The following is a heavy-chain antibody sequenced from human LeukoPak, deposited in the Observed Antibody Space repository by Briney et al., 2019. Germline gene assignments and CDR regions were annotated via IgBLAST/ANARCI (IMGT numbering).Heavy chain of an antibody. J-gene: IGHJ5*02. V-gene: IGHV4-39*01. CDR2: IYYSGST. CDR1: GGSISSSSYF. D-gene: IGHD6-13*01. Sequence: PSETLPLTCTVSGGSISSSSYFWGWIRQPPGKGLEWIGSIYYSGSTYYNPSLKSRITISVDTSKNQFSLKLSSVTAADTAVYYCARHSIAAAGILRFDPWGQGTLVTVSS. CDR3: ARHSIAAAGILRFDP.